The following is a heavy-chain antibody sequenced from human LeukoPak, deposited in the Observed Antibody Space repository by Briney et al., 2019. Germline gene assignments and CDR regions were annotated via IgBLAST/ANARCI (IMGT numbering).Heavy chain of an antibody. V-gene: IGHV1-69*05. J-gene: IGHJ5*02. D-gene: IGHD1-14*01. CDR2: IIPIFGTA. CDR3: ARDSGTPANPTYNWFDP. CDR1: GGTFSSYA. Sequence: VASVKVSCKASGGTFSSYAISWVRQAPGQGLEWMGGIIPIFGTANYAQKFQARVTITTDESTSTAYMELSSLRSEDTAAYYCARDSGTPANPTYNWFDPWGQGTLVTVSS.